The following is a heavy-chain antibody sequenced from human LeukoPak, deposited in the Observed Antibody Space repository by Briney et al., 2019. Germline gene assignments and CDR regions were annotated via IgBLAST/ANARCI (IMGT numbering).Heavy chain of an antibody. Sequence: PSETLSLTCTVSGGSISSGYYWGWIRQPPGKGLEWIGSLYHSGTTYYSPSLKSRVTISVDTSKNQISLKLTSVTAADTAVYYCAGFTMYTWEGNDYWGQGTLVTVSS. D-gene: IGHD3-3*01. CDR3: AGFTMYTWEGNDY. CDR1: GGSISSGYY. J-gene: IGHJ4*02. CDR2: LYHSGTT. V-gene: IGHV4-38-2*02.